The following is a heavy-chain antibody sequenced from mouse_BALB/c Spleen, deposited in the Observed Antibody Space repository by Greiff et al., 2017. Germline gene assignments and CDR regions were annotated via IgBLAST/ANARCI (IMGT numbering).Heavy chain of an antibody. CDR3: ARGMITTEGTFDY. CDR2: ISSGGST. Sequence: EVMLVESGGGLVKPGGSLKLSCAASGFTFSSYAMSWVRQTPEKRLEWVASISSGGSTYYPDRVKGRFTISRDNARNILYLQMSSLRSEDTAMYYCARGMITTEGTFDYWGQGTTLTVSS. CDR1: GFTFSSYA. V-gene: IGHV5-6-5*01. J-gene: IGHJ2*01. D-gene: IGHD2-4*01.